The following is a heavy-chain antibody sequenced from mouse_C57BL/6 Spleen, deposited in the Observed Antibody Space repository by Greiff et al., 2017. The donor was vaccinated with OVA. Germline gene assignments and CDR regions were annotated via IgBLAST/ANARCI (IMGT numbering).Heavy chain of an antibody. CDR1: GFTFSNYW. CDR3: TGGYYGSSPFAD. V-gene: IGHV6-3*01. Sequence: EVKLQESGGGLVQPGGSMKLSCVASGFTFSNYWMNWVRQSPEKGLEWVAQIRLKSDNYATHYAESVKGRFTISRDDSKRSVYLQMNNLRAEDTGIYYCTGGYYGSSPFADWGQGTLVTVSA. J-gene: IGHJ3*01. D-gene: IGHD1-1*01. CDR2: IRLKSDNYAT.